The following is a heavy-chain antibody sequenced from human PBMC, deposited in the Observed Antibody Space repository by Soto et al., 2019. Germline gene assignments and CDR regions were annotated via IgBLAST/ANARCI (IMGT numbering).Heavy chain of an antibody. V-gene: IGHV3-7*01. Sequence: EVQLVESGGGLVQPGGSLRLSCVASGFTFRNYWMSWLRQAPGKGLEWVANTNQGGRERYSLDSVKGRFTISRDNAKNSMHLQMNSLRAEDTAVYYCARDGSGYSTDWGQGTLVTVSS. CDR2: TNQGGRER. CDR1: GFTFRNYW. D-gene: IGHD5-18*01. J-gene: IGHJ4*02. CDR3: ARDGSGYSTD.